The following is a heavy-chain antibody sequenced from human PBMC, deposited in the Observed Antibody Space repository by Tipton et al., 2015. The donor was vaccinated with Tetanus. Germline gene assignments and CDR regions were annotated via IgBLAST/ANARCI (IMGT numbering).Heavy chain of an antibody. Sequence: SLRLSCAASGFTFSNAWMNWVRQAPGKGLEWVGRIKSKTDGGTTDYAAPVKGRFTISRDDSKNTLYLQMNSLKTEDPAVYYCTTDLGQFGDYYDSSGYSSGAFDIWGQGTMVTVSS. D-gene: IGHD3-22*01. CDR1: GFTFSNAW. CDR2: IKSKTDGGTT. V-gene: IGHV3-15*07. CDR3: TTDLGQFGDYYDSSGYSSGAFDI. J-gene: IGHJ3*02.